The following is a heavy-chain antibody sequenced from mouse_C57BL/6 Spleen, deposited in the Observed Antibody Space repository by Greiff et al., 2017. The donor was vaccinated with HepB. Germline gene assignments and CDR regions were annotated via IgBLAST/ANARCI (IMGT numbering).Heavy chain of an antibody. Sequence: VQLQESGAELVKPGASVKISCKASGYAFSSYWMNWVKQRPGKGLEWIGQIYPGDGDTNYNGKFKGKATLTADKASSTAYMQLSSLTSEDSAVYFCARSDGSSYYFDYWGQGTTLTVSS. CDR1: GYAFSSYW. J-gene: IGHJ2*01. CDR2: IYPGDGDT. V-gene: IGHV1-80*01. D-gene: IGHD1-1*01. CDR3: ARSDGSSYYFDY.